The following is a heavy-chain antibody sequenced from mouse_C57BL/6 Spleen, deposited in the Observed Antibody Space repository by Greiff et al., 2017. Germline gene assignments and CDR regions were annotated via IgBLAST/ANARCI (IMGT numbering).Heavy chain of an antibody. CDR2: INPNYGTT. CDR3: AGLHYYFDY. J-gene: IGHJ2*01. Sequence: QLMESGPELVKPGASVKISCKASGYSFTDYNMNWVKQSNEKSLEWIGVINPNYGTTSYNQKLKSTTTLTVDQSSSTAYLQLNCLTSEDSAVYYCAGLHYYFDYWGQGTTLTVSS. V-gene: IGHV1-39*01. CDR1: GYSFTDYN.